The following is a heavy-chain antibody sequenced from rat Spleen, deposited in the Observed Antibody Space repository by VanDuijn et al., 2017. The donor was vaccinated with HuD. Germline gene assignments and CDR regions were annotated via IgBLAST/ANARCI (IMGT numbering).Heavy chain of an antibody. J-gene: IGHJ4*01. CDR3: ATDGYYDGIYYSVYVMDA. Sequence: EVQLVESGGGLVQPGRSLKLSCAASGFTFSNYDMAWVRQAPTRGLDWVASINSGGDNTYYRDSVKGRFTISSDNEKSTLYLQMDSLRSEDTATYYCATDGYYDGIYYSVYVMDAWAQGASVTVSS. CDR2: INSGGDNT. D-gene: IGHD1-12*02. V-gene: IGHV5-25*01. CDR1: GFTFSNYD.